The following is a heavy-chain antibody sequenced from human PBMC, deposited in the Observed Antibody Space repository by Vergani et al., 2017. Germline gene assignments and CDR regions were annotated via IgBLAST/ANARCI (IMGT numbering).Heavy chain of an antibody. J-gene: IGHJ4*02. D-gene: IGHD2-15*01. Sequence: ASGRGVLQPGRSPRLSCAASGLPPRSYAMHWVRQAPGRGLEWVAVISYDGSNKYYADSVKGRFTISRDNSKNTLYLQMTSRRAEDTAVYYCARDENCSGGSCYFGLDYWGQGTLVTVSS. CDR2: ISYDGSNK. V-gene: IGHV3-30*04. CDR3: ARDENCSGGSCYFGLDY. CDR1: GLPPRSYA.